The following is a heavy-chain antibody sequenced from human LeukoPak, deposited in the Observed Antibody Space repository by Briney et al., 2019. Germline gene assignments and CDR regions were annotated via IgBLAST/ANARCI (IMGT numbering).Heavy chain of an antibody. CDR1: GFTFSSYS. V-gene: IGHV3-21*01. Sequence: PGGSLRLSCAASGFTFSSYSMNWVRQAPGKGLEWVSSISSSSYIYYADSVKGRFTISRDNAKNSLYLQMNSLRAEDTAVYYCAREEMATIKVDYWGQGTLVTVSS. CDR2: ISSSSYI. J-gene: IGHJ4*02. D-gene: IGHD5-24*01. CDR3: AREEMATIKVDY.